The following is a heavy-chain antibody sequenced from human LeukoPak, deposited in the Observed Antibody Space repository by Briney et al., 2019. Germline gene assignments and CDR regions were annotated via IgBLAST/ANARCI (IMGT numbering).Heavy chain of an antibody. D-gene: IGHD4-17*01. J-gene: IGHJ4*02. CDR2: ISGSGGST. CDR3: AKDHNYGDYDHTRNY. V-gene: IGHV3-23*01. CDR1: GFTFSSYA. Sequence: GGSLRLSCAASGFTFSSYAMSWVRQAPGKGLEWVSAISGSGGSTYYADSVKGRFTISRDNSKNTLYPQMNSLRAEDTAVYYCAKDHNYGDYDHTRNYWGQGTLVTVSS.